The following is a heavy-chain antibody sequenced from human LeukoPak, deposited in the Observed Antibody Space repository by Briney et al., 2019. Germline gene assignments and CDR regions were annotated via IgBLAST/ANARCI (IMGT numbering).Heavy chain of an antibody. Sequence: PSETLSLTCTVSGGSISSYYWSWIRQPPGRGLEWIGYIYYSGSTNYNPSLKSRVTISVDTSKNQFSLKLSSVTAADTAVYYCARVLIDYYDITGLGWDAFDVWGQGTMVTVSS. J-gene: IGHJ3*01. D-gene: IGHD3-22*01. CDR1: GGSISSYY. CDR3: ARVLIDYYDITGLGWDAFDV. V-gene: IGHV4-59*01. CDR2: IYYSGST.